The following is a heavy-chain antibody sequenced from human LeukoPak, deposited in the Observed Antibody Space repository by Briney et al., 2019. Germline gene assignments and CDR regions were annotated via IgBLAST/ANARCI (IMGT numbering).Heavy chain of an antibody. CDR2: IIPIFGTA. J-gene: IGHJ4*02. CDR3: ARGVPQPAATWYYFDY. Sequence: ASVKVSCKASGGTFSSYAISWVRQAPGQGLEWMGGIIPIFGTANYAQKFQGRVTITTDESTSTAYMELSSLRSEDTAVYYCARGVPQPAATWYYFDYWGQGTLVTVSS. D-gene: IGHD2-2*01. CDR1: GGTFSSYA. V-gene: IGHV1-69*05.